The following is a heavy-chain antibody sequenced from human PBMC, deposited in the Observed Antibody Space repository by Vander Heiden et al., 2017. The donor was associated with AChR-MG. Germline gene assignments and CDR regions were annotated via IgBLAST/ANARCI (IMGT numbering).Heavy chain of an antibody. CDR1: GFTFSSYE. V-gene: IGHV3-48*03. D-gene: IGHD1-1*01. J-gene: IGHJ3*02. Sequence: EVQLVESGGGLVQPGGSLRLSCAASGFTFSSYEMNWVRQAPGKGLEGVSYISSSGSTIYYADSVKGRFTISRDNAKNSLYLQMNSLRAEDTAVYYCARDKGHGTRDDAFDIWGQGTMVTVSS. CDR2: ISSSGSTI. CDR3: ARDKGHGTRDDAFDI.